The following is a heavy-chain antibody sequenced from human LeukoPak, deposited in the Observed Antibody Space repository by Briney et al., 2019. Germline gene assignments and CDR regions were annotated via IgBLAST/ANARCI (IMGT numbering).Heavy chain of an antibody. CDR1: GFTFSSYG. V-gene: IGHV3-33*01. CDR3: ARDRPSYSSAWLDSYYFDY. Sequence: PGRSLRLSCAASGFTFSSYGMHWVRQAPGKGLEWVAVIWYDGSNKYYADSVKGRFTISRDNSKNTLYLQMNSLRAEDTAVYYCARDRPSYSSAWLDSYYFDYWGQGTLVTVSS. D-gene: IGHD6-19*01. CDR2: IWYDGSNK. J-gene: IGHJ4*02.